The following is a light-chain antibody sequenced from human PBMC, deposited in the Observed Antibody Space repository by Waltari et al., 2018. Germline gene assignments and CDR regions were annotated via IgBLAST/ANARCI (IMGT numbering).Light chain of an antibody. V-gene: IGLV2-8*01. CDR2: EVS. Sequence: QSALTQPPSASGSPGQSVTISCTGTSSDIGDYNFVSWYQQHPGKAPKLMIYEVSKRPSGVPDRFSGSKSGYTASLTVSGLQAEDEAEYYCSSYGGSNNLIFGGGTKLTVL. CDR1: SSDIGDYNF. CDR3: SSYGGSNNLI. J-gene: IGLJ2*01.